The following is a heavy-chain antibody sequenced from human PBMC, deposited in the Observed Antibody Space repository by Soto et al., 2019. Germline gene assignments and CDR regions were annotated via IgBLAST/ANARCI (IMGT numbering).Heavy chain of an antibody. CDR2: IYKSTTT. Sequence: QVHLLESGPGLVKPSQTLSLTCSVSGDSISTVDYFWAWIRQPPGQALEYIGYIYKSTTTYYNPSFESRGAISLDTSKSQFTLNVTSVTAADTAEYFCARGRYCLTGRCFPNWFDSWGQGTLVTVPS. D-gene: IGHD2-15*01. V-gene: IGHV4-30-4*01. J-gene: IGHJ5*01. CDR1: GDSISTVDYF. CDR3: ARGRYCLTGRCFPNWFDS.